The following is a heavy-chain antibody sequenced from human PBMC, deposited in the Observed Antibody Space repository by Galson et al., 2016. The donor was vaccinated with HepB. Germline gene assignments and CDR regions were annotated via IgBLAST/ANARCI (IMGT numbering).Heavy chain of an antibody. CDR2: TYYRSEWYN. CDR3: AASYFDSSGYAEGFDY. V-gene: IGHV6-1*01. Sequence: CAISGDSVSSSSAAWNWIRQSPSRGLEWLGRTYYRSEWYNDYALSVKSRISIDPDTSKNQFSLQLNSVTPEDTAVYYCAASYFDSSGYAEGFDYWGQGTLVTVSS. CDR1: GDSVSSSSAA. D-gene: IGHD3-22*01. J-gene: IGHJ4*02.